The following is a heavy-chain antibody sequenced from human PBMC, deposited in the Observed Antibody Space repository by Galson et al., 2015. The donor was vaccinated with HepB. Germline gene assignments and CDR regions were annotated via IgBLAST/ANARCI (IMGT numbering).Heavy chain of an antibody. CDR3: AREESSSGYYSAYFQH. V-gene: IGHV1-8*01. CDR1: GYTFTSYD. Sequence: SVKVSCKASGYTFTSYDINWVRQATGQGLEWMGWMNPNSGNTGYAQKFQGRVTMTRNTSISTAYMELSSLRSEDTAVCYCAREESSSGYYSAYFQHGGQGTLVTVSS. J-gene: IGHJ1*01. D-gene: IGHD3-22*01. CDR2: MNPNSGNT.